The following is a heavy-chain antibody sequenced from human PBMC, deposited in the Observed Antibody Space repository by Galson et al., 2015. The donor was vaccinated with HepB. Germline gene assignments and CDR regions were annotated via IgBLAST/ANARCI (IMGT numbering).Heavy chain of an antibody. J-gene: IGHJ6*03. D-gene: IGHD3-16*01. Sequence: SVKVSCKASGYTFTSFGINWVRQAPGQGLEWMGWISGYNGNTNYAREIQGRVTMTTDTSTSTAYMELRSLRSDDTAVYYCTRARSYTELTHYNYYYTDVWDEGTTVTVSS. CDR3: TRARSYTELTHYNYYYTDV. CDR1: GYTFTSFG. CDR2: ISGYNGNT. V-gene: IGHV1-18*01.